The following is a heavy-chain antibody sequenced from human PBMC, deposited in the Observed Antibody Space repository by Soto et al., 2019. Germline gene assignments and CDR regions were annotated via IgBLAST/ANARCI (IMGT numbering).Heavy chain of an antibody. CDR1: GYTFTSYA. J-gene: IGHJ4*02. D-gene: IGHD3-22*01. CDR2: INAGNGNT. CDR3: ARSSGYYFIDDY. V-gene: IGHV1-3*01. Sequence: QVQLVQSGAEAKKPGASVKDSCKASGYTFTSYAMHWVRQAPGQRLEWMGWINAGNGNTKYSQKFQGRVTITRDTSASTAYMELSSLRSEDTAVYYCARSSGYYFIDDYWGQGTLVTVSS.